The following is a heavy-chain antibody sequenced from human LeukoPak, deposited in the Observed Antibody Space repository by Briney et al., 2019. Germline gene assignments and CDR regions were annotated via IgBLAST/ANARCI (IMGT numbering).Heavy chain of an antibody. CDR2: IKYDGSDK. J-gene: IGHJ4*02. CDR1: GFTFSNHW. V-gene: IGHV3-7*01. CDR3: ARHLLNWNQQYDF. D-gene: IGHD1-20*01. Sequence: GGSLRLSCAASGFTFSNHWMNWVRQAPGKGLEWVATIKYDGSDKYYVDSVKGRFTISRDNAKNSLFLQMNSLRAEDTAVYYCARHLLNWNQQYDFWGQGTLVTVSS.